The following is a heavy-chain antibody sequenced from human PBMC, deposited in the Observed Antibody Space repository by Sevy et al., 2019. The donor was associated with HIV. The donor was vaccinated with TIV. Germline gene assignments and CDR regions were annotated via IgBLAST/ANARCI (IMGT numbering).Heavy chain of an antibody. V-gene: IGHV3-21*01. CDR1: GFTFSSYS. CDR3: ARGSRKVGAPAVRAFDI. CDR2: ISSSSSYI. Sequence: GGSLRLSCAASGFTFSSYSMNWVRQAPGKGLEWVSSISSSSSYIYYADSVKGRFTISRDNAKNSLYLQMNSLRAEDTAVYYCARGSRKVGAPAVRAFDIWGQGTMVTVSS. J-gene: IGHJ3*02. D-gene: IGHD1-26*01.